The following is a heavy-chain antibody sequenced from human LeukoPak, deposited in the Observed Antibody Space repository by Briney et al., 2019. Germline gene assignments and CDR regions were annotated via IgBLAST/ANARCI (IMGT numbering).Heavy chain of an antibody. J-gene: IGHJ6*03. CDR2: IIPIFGTA. CDR1: GGTFNSYA. D-gene: IGHD2-2*01. CDR3: ARALSVVVPAAKAYLYYYYMDV. V-gene: IGHV1-69*05. Sequence: ASVKVSCKASGGTFNSYAISWVRQAPGQGLEWMGGIIPIFGTANYAQKFQGRVTITTDESTSTAYMEVNSLRSEDTAVYYCARALSVVVPAAKAYLYYYYMDVWGKGTTVTVSS.